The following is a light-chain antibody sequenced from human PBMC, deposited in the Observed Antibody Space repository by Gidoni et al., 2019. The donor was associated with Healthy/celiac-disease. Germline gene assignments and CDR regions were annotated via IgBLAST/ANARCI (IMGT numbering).Light chain of an antibody. V-gene: IGLV3-21*02. Sequence: SYVLTQPPSVSVAPGQTARITCGGDNIGSKRVHWYQQKPGQAPCLVGYDDSERPSGIPERFSGSNSGNTATLTISRVEAGDEADYYCQVWDSSSDHVVFGGGTKLTVL. CDR2: DDS. CDR1: NIGSKR. CDR3: QVWDSSSDHVV. J-gene: IGLJ2*01.